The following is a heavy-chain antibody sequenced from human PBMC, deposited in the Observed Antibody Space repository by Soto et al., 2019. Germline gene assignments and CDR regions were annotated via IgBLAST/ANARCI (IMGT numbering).Heavy chain of an antibody. D-gene: IGHD3-22*01. J-gene: IGHJ3*02. CDR2: IYYSGST. CDR3: ARHPYYYDKVQDAFDI. CDR1: GGSISSSSYY. V-gene: IGHV4-39*01. Sequence: QLQLQESGPGLVKPSETLSLTCTVSGGSISSSSYYWGWIRQPPGKGLEWIGSIYYSGSTYYNPSHTTPVPTSVDTSTNQFSLKLSSVTAADTAVYYCARHPYYYDKVQDAFDIWGQGTMVTVSS.